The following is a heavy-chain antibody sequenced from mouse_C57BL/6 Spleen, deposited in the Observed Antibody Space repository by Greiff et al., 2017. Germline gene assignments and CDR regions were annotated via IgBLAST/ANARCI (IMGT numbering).Heavy chain of an antibody. Sequence: VQLQQSGPELVKPGASVKISCKASGYTFTDYYMNWVKQSHGKSLEWIGDINPNNGGTSYNQKFKGKATLTVDKSSSTAYMELRSLTSEDSAVYYCARWYYFNYYAMDYWGQGTSVTVSS. V-gene: IGHV1-26*01. J-gene: IGHJ4*01. CDR1: GYTFTDYY. D-gene: IGHD1-1*01. CDR2: INPNNGGT. CDR3: ARWYYFNYYAMDY.